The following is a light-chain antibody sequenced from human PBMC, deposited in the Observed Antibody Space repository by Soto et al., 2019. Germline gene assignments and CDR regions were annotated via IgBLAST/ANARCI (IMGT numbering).Light chain of an antibody. CDR3: SSYTSSSPYV. J-gene: IGLJ1*01. V-gene: IGLV2-14*01. Sequence: QSVLTQPASVSGSPGQSITISCTGASSDGGGYNYVSWYQQHPGKAPKLMIYDVSNRPSGVSNRFSGSKSGNTASLTISGLQAEDEADYYCSSYTSSSPYVFGTGTKVTV. CDR2: DVS. CDR1: SSDGGGYNY.